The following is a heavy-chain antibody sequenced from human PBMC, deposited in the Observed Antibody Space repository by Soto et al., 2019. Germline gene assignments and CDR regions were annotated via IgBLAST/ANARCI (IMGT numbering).Heavy chain of an antibody. V-gene: IGHV3-30*18. CDR2: VSHDGRNT. CDR3: AKGGRQWLVTSDFNY. CDR1: GFTFSDYA. J-gene: IGHJ4*02. D-gene: IGHD6-19*01. Sequence: VQLVESGGGVVQPGRSLRLSCAASGFTFSDYAMHWVRQAPGKGLEWVAVVSHDGRNTHYADSVKGRFTISRDSSKNTVSLEMTSLRAKETAVYYCAKGGRQWLVTSDFNYWGQGALVPVSS.